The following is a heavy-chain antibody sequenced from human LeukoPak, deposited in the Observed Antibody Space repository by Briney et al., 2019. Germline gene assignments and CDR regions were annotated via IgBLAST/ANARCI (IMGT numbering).Heavy chain of an antibody. D-gene: IGHD1-7*01. Sequence: GGSLRLSCAASGFTFSSYSMNWVRQAPGKGLEWVSSISSSSSYIYYADSEKGRFTISRDNAKNSLYLQMNSLRAEDTAVYYCARDRVRTTTCGDAFDIWGQGTMVTVSS. V-gene: IGHV3-21*01. J-gene: IGHJ3*02. CDR3: ARDRVRTTTCGDAFDI. CDR1: GFTFSSYS. CDR2: ISSSSSYI.